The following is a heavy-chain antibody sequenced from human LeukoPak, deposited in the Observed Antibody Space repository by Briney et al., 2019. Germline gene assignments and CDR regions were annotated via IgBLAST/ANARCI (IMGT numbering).Heavy chain of an antibody. CDR3: AKSKPHFSRGYYFDY. V-gene: IGHV3-30*02. CDR1: GFTFSSYG. J-gene: IGHJ4*02. CDR2: IRYDGSNK. Sequence: GGSLRLSCAASGFTFSSYGMHWVRQAPGKGLEWVAFIRYDGSNKYYADSVKGRFTISRDNSKNTLYLQMNSLRAEDTAVYYCAKSKPHFSRGYYFDYWGQGTLVTVSS. D-gene: IGHD2-15*01.